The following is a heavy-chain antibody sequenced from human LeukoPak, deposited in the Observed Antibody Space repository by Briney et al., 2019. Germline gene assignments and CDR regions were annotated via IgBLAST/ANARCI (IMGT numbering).Heavy chain of an antibody. CDR3: ARIWRYYYYMDV. D-gene: IGHD2-15*01. V-gene: IGHV3-30*04. J-gene: IGHJ6*03. CDR1: GFTFSSYA. Sequence: PGGSLRLSCAASGFTFSSYAMHWVRQAPGKGLEWVAAISYDGSNKYYADSVKGRFTISRDNSKNTLYLQMNSLRAEDTAVYYCARIWRYYYYMDVWGKGTTVTISS. CDR2: ISYDGSNK.